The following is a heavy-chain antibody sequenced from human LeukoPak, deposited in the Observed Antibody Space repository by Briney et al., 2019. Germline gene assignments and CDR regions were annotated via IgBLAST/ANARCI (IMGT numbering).Heavy chain of an antibody. J-gene: IGHJ4*02. V-gene: IGHV3-66*02. Sequence: PGGSLRLSCAASGFTVSSNYMGGVRQAPRKGLEWLSIIYSGGSTYYADSVKGRFTISRDNSKNTLYLQMNSLRAEDTAVYYCARDEWELLRAYWGQGTLVTVSS. CDR3: ARDEWELLRAY. CDR1: GFTVSSNY. CDR2: IYSGGST. D-gene: IGHD1-26*01.